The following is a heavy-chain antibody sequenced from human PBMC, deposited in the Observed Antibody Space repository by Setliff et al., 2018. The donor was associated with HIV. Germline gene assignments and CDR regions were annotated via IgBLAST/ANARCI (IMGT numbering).Heavy chain of an antibody. J-gene: IGHJ4*02. Sequence: ASVKVSCKASGYTFTSYSMHWVRQAPGQRLEWMGWLRTGTGDTSYSVKFQGRLTITRDTSANTAYMELSNLRSEDTAVYYCVRRATAAEVFDYWGQGTRVTVSS. CDR1: GYTFTSYS. V-gene: IGHV1-3*04. CDR2: LRTGTGDT. CDR3: VRRATAAEVFDY. D-gene: IGHD6-13*01.